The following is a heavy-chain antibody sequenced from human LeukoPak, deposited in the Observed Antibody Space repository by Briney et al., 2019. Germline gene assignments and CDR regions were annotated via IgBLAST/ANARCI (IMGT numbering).Heavy chain of an antibody. CDR1: GYTFTSYG. D-gene: IGHD3-9*01. CDR3: ARLDYDILTGYLEWYFDL. Sequence: ASVKVSCKASGYTFTSYGISWVRQAPGQGLEWMGWISAYNGNTNYAQKLQGRVTMTTDTSTSTAYMELRSLRSDDTAVYYCARLDYDILTGYLEWYFDLWGRGTLVTVSS. J-gene: IGHJ2*01. CDR2: ISAYNGNT. V-gene: IGHV1-18*01.